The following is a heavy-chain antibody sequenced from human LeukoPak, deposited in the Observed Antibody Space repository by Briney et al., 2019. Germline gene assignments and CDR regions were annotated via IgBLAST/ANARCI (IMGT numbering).Heavy chain of an antibody. CDR2: VYYSGST. J-gene: IGHJ4*02. Sequence: SETLSLTCAVSDYSISSGDYWGWIRQPPGKGLEWIGSVYYSGSTHYSPSLKNRVTISVDTSKNQFSLKLRPVTAADTALYYCARNDSSGYFDYWGQGTLVTVSS. CDR1: DYSISSGDY. CDR3: ARNDSSGYFDY. V-gene: IGHV4-38-2*01. D-gene: IGHD3-22*01.